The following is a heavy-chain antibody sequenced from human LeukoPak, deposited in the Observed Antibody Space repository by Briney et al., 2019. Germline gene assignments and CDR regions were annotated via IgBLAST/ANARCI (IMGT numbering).Heavy chain of an antibody. CDR3: ARVVGYNPPEDY. D-gene: IGHD5-24*01. CDR2: IIPIFGTA. J-gene: IGHJ4*02. V-gene: IGHV1-69*05. Sequence: ASVKVSCKASGGTFSSYAISWVRQAPGQGLEWMGGIIPIFGTANYAQKFQGRVTITTDESTSTAYTELSSLRSEDTAVYYCARVVGYNPPEDYWGQGTLVTVSS. CDR1: GGTFSSYA.